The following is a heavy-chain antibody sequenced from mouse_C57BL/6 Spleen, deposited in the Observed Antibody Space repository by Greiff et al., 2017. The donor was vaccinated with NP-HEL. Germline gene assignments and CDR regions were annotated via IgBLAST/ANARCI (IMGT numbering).Heavy chain of an antibody. J-gene: IGHJ2*01. V-gene: IGHV1-64*01. CDR2: IHPNSGST. CDR1: GYTFTSYW. D-gene: IGHD1-1*01. Sequence: QVQLQQSGAELVKPGASVKLSCKASGYTFTSYWMHWVKQRPGQGLEWIGMIHPNSGSTNYNEKFKSKATLTVDKSSSTAYMQLSSLTSEDSAVYYCARGSSYGGLDYWGQGTTLTVSS. CDR3: ARGSSYGGLDY.